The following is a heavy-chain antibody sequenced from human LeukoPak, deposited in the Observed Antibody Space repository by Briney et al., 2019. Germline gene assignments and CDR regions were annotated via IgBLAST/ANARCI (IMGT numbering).Heavy chain of an antibody. V-gene: IGHV4-34*01. D-gene: IGHD6-19*01. Sequence: KPSETLSLTCAVYGGAFSGYYWSWIRQPPGKGLEWIGELHHTIGTNYHTSLTSRVTISVDTSKTQFSLKLSSVTAADTDLYYCARGRIAVAYDSYGMDVWGQGTTVTVSS. CDR3: ARGRIAVAYDSYGMDV. CDR1: GGAFSGYY. CDR2: LHHTIGT. J-gene: IGHJ6*02.